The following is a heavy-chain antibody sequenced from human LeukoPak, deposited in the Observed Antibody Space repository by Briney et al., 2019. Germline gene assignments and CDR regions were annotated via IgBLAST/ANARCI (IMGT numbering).Heavy chain of an antibody. CDR1: GGTFISYA. V-gene: IGHV1-69*05. D-gene: IGHD5-18*01. CDR3: ARGGGYSYGYVQWFDP. J-gene: IGHJ5*02. Sequence: SVKVSCKASGGTFISYAISCVRQAPGQGLEWMGGIIPIFGTANYAQKLQGRVTMTTDTSTSTAYMELRSLRSDDTAVYYCARGGGYSYGYVQWFDPWGQGTLVTVSS. CDR2: IIPIFGTA.